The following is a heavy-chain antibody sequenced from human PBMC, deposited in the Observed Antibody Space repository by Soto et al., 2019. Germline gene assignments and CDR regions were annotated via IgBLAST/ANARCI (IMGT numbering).Heavy chain of an antibody. Sequence: GGSLRLSCSASGFTFSSYYIHWVRQAPGKGLEYVSSISSAWSTYYAVSVKGRFTISRDNSRNTLYLRMSSLRAEDTAVYYCVKTPGYYYDITTYYSVWGHGTLVTASS. V-gene: IGHV3-64D*06. CDR1: GFTFSSYY. CDR3: VKTPGYYYDITTYYSV. J-gene: IGHJ4*01. CDR2: ISSAWST. D-gene: IGHD3-22*01.